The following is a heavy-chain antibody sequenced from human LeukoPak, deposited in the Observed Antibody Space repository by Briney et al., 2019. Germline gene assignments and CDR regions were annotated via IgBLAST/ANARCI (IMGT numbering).Heavy chain of an antibody. J-gene: IGHJ4*02. CDR3: ARARVRRYYDSSGYYERSLYYFDY. Sequence: PSETLSLTCAVYGGSFSGYYWSWIRQPPGKGLEWIGEINHSGSTNYNPSLKSRVTISVDTSKNQFSLKLSSVTAADTAVYYCARARVRRYYDSSGYYERSLYYFDYWGQGTLVTVSS. CDR2: INHSGST. V-gene: IGHV4-34*01. CDR1: GGSFSGYY. D-gene: IGHD3-22*01.